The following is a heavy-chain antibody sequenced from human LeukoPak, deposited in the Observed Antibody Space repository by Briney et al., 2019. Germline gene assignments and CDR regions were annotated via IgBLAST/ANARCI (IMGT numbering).Heavy chain of an antibody. CDR1: GFTFSSYA. J-gene: IGHJ4*02. V-gene: IGHV3-48*02. Sequence: GGSLRLSCAASGFTFSSYAMSWVRQAPGKGPEWVSYISSSSSTIYYADSVKGRFTISRDNAKNSLYLQMNSLRDEDTAVYYCARNYYDSSGYYSFDYWGQGTLVTVSS. CDR2: ISSSSSTI. D-gene: IGHD3-22*01. CDR3: ARNYYDSSGYYSFDY.